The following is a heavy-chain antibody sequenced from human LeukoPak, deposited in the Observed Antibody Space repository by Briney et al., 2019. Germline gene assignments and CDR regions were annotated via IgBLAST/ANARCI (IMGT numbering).Heavy chain of an antibody. CDR1: GYTFTKYY. D-gene: IGHD2-21*02. J-gene: IGHJ6*02. V-gene: IGHV1-46*01. Sequence: WASVKVSCKASGYTFTKYYMHWVRQAPGQGLDWMGIVSPSGGSRTYAEQFQGRVTMTRDTSTSTGYMELSSLRSEDTAVYYCARGSVMTSDDYYDMDVWGQGTTVTVSS. CDR2: VSPSGGSR. CDR3: ARGSVMTSDDYYDMDV.